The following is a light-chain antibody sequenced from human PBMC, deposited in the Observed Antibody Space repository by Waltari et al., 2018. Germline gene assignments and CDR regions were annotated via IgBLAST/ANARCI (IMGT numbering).Light chain of an antibody. J-gene: IGKJ4*01. CDR2: DAS. CDR1: QSVSTY. CDR3: QQRSSWPLT. V-gene: IGKV3-11*01. Sequence: EIVLTQSPATLSLSPGERATLSCRASQSVSTYLAWYQQKQKPGQAPRLLIYDASNRATGSPARFSGSGSGTDFTLTISGLEPEDSAIYYCQQRSSWPLTFGGGTKVEIK.